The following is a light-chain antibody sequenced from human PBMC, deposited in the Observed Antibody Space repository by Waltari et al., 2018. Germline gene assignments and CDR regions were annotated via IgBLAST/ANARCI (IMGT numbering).Light chain of an antibody. J-gene: IGKJ1*01. CDR2: GAS. CDR1: QSVSRA. V-gene: IGKV3-20*01. CDR3: QHYVRLPAT. Sequence: EIVLAQSPGTLSLSPGERATLSCRASQSVSRALAWYQQKPGQAPRLLLYGASSRATGIPDRFSGSGYGTDFSLTISRLEPEDFAVYFCQHYVRLPATFGQGTKVEIK.